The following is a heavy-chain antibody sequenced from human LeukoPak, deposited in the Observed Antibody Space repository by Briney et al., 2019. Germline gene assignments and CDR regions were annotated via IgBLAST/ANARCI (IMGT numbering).Heavy chain of an antibody. CDR1: GYTFTNYC. CDR3: ARDRDDYVYYFDY. J-gene: IGHJ4*02. D-gene: IGHD3-16*01. Sequence: VASVKVSCKASGYTFTNYCIHWVRQAPGHGLEWMGVINPRGGGTNFARKFQDRLTMTRDTSTSTVYMVLSSLRSDDTAVYYCARDRDDYVYYFDYWGQGTLVTVSS. CDR2: INPRGGGT. V-gene: IGHV1-46*01.